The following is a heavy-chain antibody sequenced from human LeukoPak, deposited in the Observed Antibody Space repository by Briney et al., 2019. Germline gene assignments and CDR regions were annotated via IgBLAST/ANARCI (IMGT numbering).Heavy chain of an antibody. CDR1: GFTFSSYA. D-gene: IGHD2-15*01. CDR3: ARETSRRGGHDY. V-gene: IGHV3-30-3*01. J-gene: IGHJ4*02. Sequence: PGGSLRLSCPASGFTFSSYAMHWVRQAPDKGLEWIAVISSDGNNEYYADSVKGRFTISRDNSKNTLYLQMNSLRPEDTAVYYCARETSRRGGHDYWGQGTLVTVSS. CDR2: ISSDGNNE.